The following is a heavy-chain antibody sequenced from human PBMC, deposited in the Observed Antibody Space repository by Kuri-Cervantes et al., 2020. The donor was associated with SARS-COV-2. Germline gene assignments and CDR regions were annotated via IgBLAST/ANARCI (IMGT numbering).Heavy chain of an antibody. CDR2: IRYDGSNK. V-gene: IGHV3-30*02. Sequence: GGSLRLSCAASGFTFSSYGMHWVRQAPGKGLEWVAFIRYDGSNKYYADSVKGRFTISRDNSKNTLYLQMNSLRAEDTAVYYCAKVPISETKYFQHWGQGTLVTVYS. J-gene: IGHJ1*01. CDR3: AKVPISETKYFQH. CDR1: GFTFSSYG. D-gene: IGHD1-1*01.